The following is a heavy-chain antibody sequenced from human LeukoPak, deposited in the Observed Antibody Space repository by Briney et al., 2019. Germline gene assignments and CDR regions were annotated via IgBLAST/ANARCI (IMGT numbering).Heavy chain of an antibody. CDR2: ISYDGSNK. Sequence: GSLRLSCAASGFTFSSYAMHWVRQAPGKGLEWVAVISYDGSNKYYADSVKGRFTISRDNSKNTLYLQMNSLRAEDTAVYYCARVGVWQQLTVHDAFDIWGQGTMVTVSS. CDR3: ARVGVWQQLTVHDAFDI. CDR1: GFTFSSYA. J-gene: IGHJ3*02. V-gene: IGHV3-30-3*01. D-gene: IGHD6-13*01.